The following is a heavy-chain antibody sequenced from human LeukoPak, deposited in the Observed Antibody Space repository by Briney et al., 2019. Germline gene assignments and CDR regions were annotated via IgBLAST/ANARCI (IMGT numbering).Heavy chain of an antibody. D-gene: IGHD2-15*01. CDR2: TYYRSKWYN. Sequence: SPTLSLTFAISGDRVSANNAAWSWLRQSPSRGLEWLGRTYYRSKWYNYYAGSVKSRIIFNPDTSKNQFSLQLNSVTPEDTAVYYCAREKVVIAATHYYGMDVWGQGTTVTVSS. J-gene: IGHJ6*02. CDR3: AREKVVIAATHYYGMDV. CDR1: GDRVSANNAA. V-gene: IGHV6-1*01.